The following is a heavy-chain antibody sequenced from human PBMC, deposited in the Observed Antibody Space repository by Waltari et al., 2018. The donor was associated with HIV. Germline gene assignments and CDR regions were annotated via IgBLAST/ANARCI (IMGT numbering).Heavy chain of an antibody. D-gene: IGHD6-13*01. CDR2: ISGSGDNR. CDR3: TKDPVTAVGNINWFDP. CDR1: GFSFSIYA. Sequence: EVQLLESGGGLVQPGGSLRLSCRASGFSFSIYAMNWVRQAPGKGLEWVSVISGSGDNRYYADSVKGRFTISRDNSKNKVFLQMKSLRPEDTVFYYCTKDPVTAVGNINWFDPWGQGTLVTVSS. J-gene: IGHJ5*02. V-gene: IGHV3-23*01.